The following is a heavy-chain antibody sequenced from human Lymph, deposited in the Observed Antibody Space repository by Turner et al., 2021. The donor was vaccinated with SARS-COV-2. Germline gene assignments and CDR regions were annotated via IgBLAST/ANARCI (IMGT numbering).Heavy chain of an antibody. J-gene: IGHJ6*02. CDR1: GFTFSTYA. CDR2: ISYDGSNK. Sequence: QVQLVESGGGVVQPGRSLRLSCAASGFTFSTYAIYWVRQAPGKGLEWVAVISYDGSNKYYADSVKGRFTISRDNSKNTLYLQMNSLRAEDTAVYYCARYASGGYFYYGKDVWGQGTTVTVSS. CDR3: ARYASGGYFYYGKDV. V-gene: IGHV3-30*04. D-gene: IGHD3-10*01.